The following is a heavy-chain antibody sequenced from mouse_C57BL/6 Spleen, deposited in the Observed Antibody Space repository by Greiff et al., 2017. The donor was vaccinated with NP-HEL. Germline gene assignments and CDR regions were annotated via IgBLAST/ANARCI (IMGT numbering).Heavy chain of an antibody. CDR1: GFTFSDYG. V-gene: IGHV5-17*01. J-gene: IGHJ4*01. CDR3: ASQSLYYAMDY. Sequence: EVKLVESGGGLVKPGGSLKLSCAASGFTFSDYGMHWVRQAPEKGLEWVAYISSGSSTIYYADTVKGRFTISRDNAKNTLFLQMTSLRSEDTAMYYCASQSLYYAMDYWGQGTSVTVSS. D-gene: IGHD1-3*01. CDR2: ISSGSSTI.